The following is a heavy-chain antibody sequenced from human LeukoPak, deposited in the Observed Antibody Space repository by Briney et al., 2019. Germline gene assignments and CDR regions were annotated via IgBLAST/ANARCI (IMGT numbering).Heavy chain of an antibody. J-gene: IGHJ4*02. D-gene: IGHD5-12*01. V-gene: IGHV4-59*01. Sequence: PSETLSLTCTVSGGSIHTYYRSWIRQSPGKGLEWIGYIDYSGSTNYNPSLRSRVTMSIDTSKKQFSLKLTSVTAADTAVYYCARAGHNGYEIDYWGQGTLLTVSS. CDR3: ARAGHNGYEIDY. CDR2: IDYSGST. CDR1: GGSIHTYY.